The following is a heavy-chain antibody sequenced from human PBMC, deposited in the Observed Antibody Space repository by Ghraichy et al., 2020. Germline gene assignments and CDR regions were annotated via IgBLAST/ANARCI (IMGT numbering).Heavy chain of an antibody. CDR2: IYTSGST. D-gene: IGHD6-6*01. CDR3: ARGAKGIAARLINWFDP. J-gene: IGHJ5*02. Sequence: SETLSLTCTVSGGSISSGSYYWSWIRQPAGKGLEWIGRIYTSGSTNYNPSLKSRVTISVDTSKNQFSLKLSSVTAADTAVYYCARGAKGIAARLINWFDPWGQGTLVTVSS. V-gene: IGHV4-61*02. CDR1: GGSISSGSYY.